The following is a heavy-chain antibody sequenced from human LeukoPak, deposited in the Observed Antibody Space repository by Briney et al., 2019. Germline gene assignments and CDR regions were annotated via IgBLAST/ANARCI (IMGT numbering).Heavy chain of an antibody. CDR3: ARWGKYYYDSSGYYY. CDR1: GYTFTGYY. Sequence: ASVGVSCTASGYTFTGYYMHWVRQAPGQGLEWMGWIHPNSGGTKYAQRFQGRVTVTRDTSISTVYMELSRLRSDDTAVYYCARWGKYYYDSSGYYYWGQGTLVSVSS. D-gene: IGHD3-22*01. CDR2: IHPNSGGT. V-gene: IGHV1-2*02. J-gene: IGHJ4*02.